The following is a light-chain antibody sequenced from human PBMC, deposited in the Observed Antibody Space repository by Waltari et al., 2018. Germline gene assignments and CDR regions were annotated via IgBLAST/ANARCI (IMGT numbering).Light chain of an antibody. V-gene: IGLV10-54*04. J-gene: IGLJ1*01. CDR3: SAWDSSLRAHV. CDR1: SNNVGNQG. Sequence: QAGLTQPPSVSKGLRQTATLTCTGDSNNVGNQGAAWLQQHQGHPPKLLSYRNNNRPPGISGRFSASRSGNTASLTITGLQPEDEADYYCSAWDSSLRAHVFGTGTKVTVL. CDR2: RNN.